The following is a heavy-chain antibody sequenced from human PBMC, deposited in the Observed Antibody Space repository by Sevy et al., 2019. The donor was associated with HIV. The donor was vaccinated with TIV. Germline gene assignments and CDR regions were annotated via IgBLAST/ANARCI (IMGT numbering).Heavy chain of an antibody. CDR1: GDSMSSGAYY. Sequence: SETLSLTCTVSGDSMSSGAYYWSWIRQHPGKGLEWIGYIYYTGSTYYNPSLKSRVVISLDTSKNQFSLKVSSETAADTAVYYCARGRLIVARERWFDPWGQGIRVTVSS. CDR3: ARGRLIVARERWFDP. CDR2: IYYTGST. D-gene: IGHD5-12*01. J-gene: IGHJ5*02. V-gene: IGHV4-31*03.